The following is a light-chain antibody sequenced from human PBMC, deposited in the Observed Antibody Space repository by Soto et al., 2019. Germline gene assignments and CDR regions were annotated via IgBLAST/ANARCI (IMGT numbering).Light chain of an antibody. Sequence: EIVMTQSPATLSVSPGERATLSCRASQSVSSNLAWYQQKPGQAPRLLIYGASTRATGIPARFSGSGSGTEFTLTISSLQSEDFAVYYCQQYNNWWGTFGGGTKVEIK. V-gene: IGKV3-15*01. J-gene: IGKJ4*01. CDR3: QQYNNWWGT. CDR2: GAS. CDR1: QSVSSN.